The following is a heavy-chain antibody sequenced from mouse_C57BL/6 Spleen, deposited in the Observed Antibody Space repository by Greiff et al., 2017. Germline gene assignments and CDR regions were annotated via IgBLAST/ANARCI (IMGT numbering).Heavy chain of an antibody. J-gene: IGHJ2*01. CDR2: IVPEDGDT. V-gene: IGHV14-1*01. CDR3: TTGDCYFDD. CDR1: GFTITDCY. Sequence: VQLLQSGAGLVRPGASVKFSCTASGFTITDCYMHWVKRRPEQGLEWIGRIVPEDGDTEYAPKFQGKATMTADTSSNTAFLKLSCLTSEDTAVYYCTTGDCYFDDWGTGTTLTVSS.